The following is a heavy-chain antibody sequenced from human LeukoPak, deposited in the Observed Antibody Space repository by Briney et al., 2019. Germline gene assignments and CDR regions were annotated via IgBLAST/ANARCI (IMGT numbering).Heavy chain of an antibody. J-gene: IGHJ5*02. CDR2: MFYSGTA. V-gene: IGHV4-39*01. CDR3: ARSGYGNLRLFDP. D-gene: IGHD5-18*01. Sequence: SETLSLTCTVSGGAIMASSYYWTWIRQSPGKGLEWIGSMFYSGTAYYNPSLKSRVTISIDTSRNKFSMKLTSVTATDTAMYYCARSGYGNLRLFDPWGQGNLVTVSS. CDR1: GGAIMASSYY.